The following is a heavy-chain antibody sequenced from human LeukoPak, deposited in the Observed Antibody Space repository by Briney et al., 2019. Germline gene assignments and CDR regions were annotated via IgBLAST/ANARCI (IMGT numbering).Heavy chain of an antibody. CDR1: GGIFSSYA. CDR3: ARGNYYDSSGYSPLDY. D-gene: IGHD3-22*01. V-gene: IGHV1-69*13. Sequence: ASVKVSCKASGGIFSSYAISWVRQAPGQGLEWMGGIIPIFGTANYAQKFQGRVTITADESTSTAYMELSSLRSEDTAVYYCARGNYYDSSGYSPLDYWGQGTLVTVSS. J-gene: IGHJ4*02. CDR2: IIPIFGTA.